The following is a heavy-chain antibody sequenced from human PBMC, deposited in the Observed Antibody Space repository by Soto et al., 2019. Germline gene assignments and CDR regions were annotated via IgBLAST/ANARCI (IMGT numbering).Heavy chain of an antibody. V-gene: IGHV3-23*01. Sequence: PGGSLRLSCAASGFPFSSYAMTWVRQAPGKGLEWVSTIAISGITTFYADSVRGRFTISRDNPGNTLYLQMNNLGVEDTGIYCCAKRFAPSGSGWDSWGQGTLVTVSS. CDR2: IAISGITT. CDR3: AKRFAPSGSGWDS. J-gene: IGHJ4*02. D-gene: IGHD6-19*01. CDR1: GFPFSSYA.